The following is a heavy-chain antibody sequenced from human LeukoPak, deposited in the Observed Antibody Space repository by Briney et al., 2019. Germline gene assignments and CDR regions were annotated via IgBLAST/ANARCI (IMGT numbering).Heavy chain of an antibody. CDR2: SYPGDSGT. J-gene: IGHJ4*02. V-gene: IGHV5-51*01. CDR3: ARTISMVRGVFDY. D-gene: IGHD3-10*01. CDR1: GYSFTSYW. Sequence: GESLKISCKGSGYSFTSYWIGWVRQMPAKGLEWMGISYPGDSGTRYSPSFQGQVTISADKSISSAYLQWSRLKASDTAMYYCARTISMVRGVFDYWGQGTLVTVSS.